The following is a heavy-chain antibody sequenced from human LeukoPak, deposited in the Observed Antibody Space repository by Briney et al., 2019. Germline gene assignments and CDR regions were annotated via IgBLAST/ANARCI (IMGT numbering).Heavy chain of an antibody. CDR2: IWYDGSNK. V-gene: IGHV3-33*01. D-gene: IGHD3-22*01. CDR3: ARAGSSYDSSGYLDY. CDR1: GFTFSSYG. J-gene: IGHJ4*02. Sequence: GGSLRLSCAASGFTFSSYGMHWVRQAPGKGLEWVAVIWYDGSNKYYADSVKGRFTISRDNSKNTLYLQMNSLRAEDTAVYYCARAGSSYDSSGYLDYWGQGTLVTVSS.